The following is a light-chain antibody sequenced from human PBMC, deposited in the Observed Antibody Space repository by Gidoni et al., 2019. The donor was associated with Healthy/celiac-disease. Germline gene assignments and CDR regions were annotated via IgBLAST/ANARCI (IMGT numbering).Light chain of an antibody. J-gene: IGKJ3*01. V-gene: IGKV2-28*01. Sequence: DMVMTQSPPSLPVTPGEPASISCRSSQSLLHSNGYNYLDWYLQKPGQSPQLLIYLGSNRASGVPDRFSGSGSGTDFTLKISRVEAEDVGVYYCMQALQTPIFTFGPGTKVDIK. CDR2: LGS. CDR1: QSLLHSNGYNY. CDR3: MQALQTPIFT.